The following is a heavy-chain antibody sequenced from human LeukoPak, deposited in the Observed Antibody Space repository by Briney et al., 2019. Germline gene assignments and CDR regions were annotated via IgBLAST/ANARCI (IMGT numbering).Heavy chain of an antibody. Sequence: PGGSLRLSCAASGFTFSSYWMHWVRQAPGKGLVWVSRINSDGSSTSYADSVKGRFTISRDNAKNTLYLQMNSLRAEDTAVYYCASTEYSSLEFDYWGQGTLVTVSS. J-gene: IGHJ4*02. V-gene: IGHV3-74*01. D-gene: IGHD6-6*01. CDR3: ASTEYSSLEFDY. CDR2: INSDGSST. CDR1: GFTFSSYW.